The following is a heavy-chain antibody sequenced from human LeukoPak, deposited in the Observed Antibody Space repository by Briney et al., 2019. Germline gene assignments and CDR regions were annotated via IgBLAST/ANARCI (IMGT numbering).Heavy chain of an antibody. CDR3: AKDCGHYAYYFYF. CDR1: GFTFSNYA. D-gene: IGHD4-17*01. CDR2: ISGSGYST. Sequence: PGGSLRLSCAASGFTFSNYAMNWVRQAPGKGLEWVSVISGSGYSTYYADSVKGRFTISRDNSKNTLYLQTNSLRAEDTAVYYCAKDCGHYAYYFYFWGQGTLVTVSS. V-gene: IGHV3-23*01. J-gene: IGHJ4*02.